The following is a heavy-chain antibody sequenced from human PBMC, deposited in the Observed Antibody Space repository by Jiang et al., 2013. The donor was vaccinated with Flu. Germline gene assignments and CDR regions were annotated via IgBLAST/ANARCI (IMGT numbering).Heavy chain of an antibody. J-gene: IGHJ3*02. CDR1: GGTSAAML. CDR2: SSLSLVQ. CDR3: ARGDAFDI. Sequence: QLVESGAEVKKPGSSVKVSCKASGGTSAAMLSAGCDRPLDKGLSGWEGSSLSLVQQTTHRSSKGRVTITADESTSTAYMELSSLRSEDTAVYYCARGDAFDIWGQGTMVTVSS. V-gene: IGHV1-69*01.